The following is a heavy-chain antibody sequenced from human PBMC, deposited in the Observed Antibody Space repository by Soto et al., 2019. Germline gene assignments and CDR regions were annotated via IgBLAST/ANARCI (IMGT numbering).Heavy chain of an antibody. CDR3: AHLMVRGEVDY. V-gene: IGHV2-5*02. CDR2: IYWDDDK. J-gene: IGHJ4*02. CDR1: GFSLSTSGVG. D-gene: IGHD3-10*01. Sequence: QITLKESGPTLVKPTQTLTLTCTFSGFSLSTSGVGVGWIRQPPGKALEWLALIYWDDDKRYSPSLKSRLTITKDTSKNKVVLTMTNMDAEDTATYYCAHLMVRGEVDYWGQGTLVTVSS.